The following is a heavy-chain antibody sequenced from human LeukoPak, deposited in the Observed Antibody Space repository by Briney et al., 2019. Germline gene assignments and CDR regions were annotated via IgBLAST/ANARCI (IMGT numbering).Heavy chain of an antibody. CDR2: ISHSGST. CDR3: ARNGWGSGSYWFY. CDR1: GASLSGYY. D-gene: IGHD3-10*01. Sequence: KASETLSLTCEVSGASLSGYYWSWIRQAPGKGLEWIGEISHSGSTNYNPSLKSRVTISAHTSKNQFSLKLSSVIGADPVVYFCARNGWGSGSYWFYWGQGTLVTVSA. V-gene: IGHV4-34*01. J-gene: IGHJ4*02.